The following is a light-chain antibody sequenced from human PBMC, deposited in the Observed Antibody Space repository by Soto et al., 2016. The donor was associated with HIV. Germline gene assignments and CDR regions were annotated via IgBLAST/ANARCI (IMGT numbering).Light chain of an antibody. CDR3: NSRDSNVNHRNYV. J-gene: IGLJ1*01. V-gene: IGLV3-19*01. CDR2: GQN. Sequence: SSELTQDPAVSVALGQTVRITCQGDSLRSYYASWYQQKPGQSPELVIYGQNNRPSGIPDRFSGASSGNTASLTITRALAEDEADYYCNSRDSNVNHRNYVFGTGTRVTVL. CDR1: SLRSYY.